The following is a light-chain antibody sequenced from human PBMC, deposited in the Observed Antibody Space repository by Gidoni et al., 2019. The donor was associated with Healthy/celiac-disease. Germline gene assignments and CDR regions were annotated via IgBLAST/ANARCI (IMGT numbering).Light chain of an antibody. CDR3: QQYNNWPPIT. Sequence: EIMMTQSPATLSVSPGERATLSCRASQSVSSNLAWYQQKPGQAPRLLIYGASTRATGIPARFSGSGSGTEFTLTISSLQSEEFAVYYCQQYNNWPPITFXQXTRLEIK. CDR1: QSVSSN. J-gene: IGKJ5*01. V-gene: IGKV3-15*01. CDR2: GAS.